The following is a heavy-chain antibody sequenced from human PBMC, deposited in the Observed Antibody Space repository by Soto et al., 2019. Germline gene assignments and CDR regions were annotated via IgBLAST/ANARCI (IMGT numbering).Heavy chain of an antibody. D-gene: IGHD5-12*01. CDR2: ISGSGGST. V-gene: IGHV3-23*01. J-gene: IGHJ6*03. Sequence: EVQLLESGGGLVQPGGSLRLSCAASGFTFSSYAMSWVRQAPGKGLEWVSGISGSGGSTWNADSVKGRFIISRDNSKNTLFLQMHGLRAEDTAVYFCAKDHMWLDLIYYMDVWGEGTTVTVSS. CDR3: AKDHMWLDLIYYMDV. CDR1: GFTFSSYA.